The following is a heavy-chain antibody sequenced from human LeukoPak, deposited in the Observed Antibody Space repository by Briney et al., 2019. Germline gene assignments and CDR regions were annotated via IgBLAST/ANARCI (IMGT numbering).Heavy chain of an antibody. J-gene: IGHJ4*02. CDR3: ARGFDDRGGNYFDY. CDR1: GGTFSSYA. CDR2: IIPIFGTA. V-gene: IGHV1-69*05. Sequence: SVEVSCKASGGTFSSYAISWVRQAPGQGLEWMGGIIPIFGTANYAQKFQGRVTITTDESTSTAYMELSSLRSEDTAVYYCARGFDDRGGNYFDYWGQGTLVTVSS. D-gene: IGHD3-22*01.